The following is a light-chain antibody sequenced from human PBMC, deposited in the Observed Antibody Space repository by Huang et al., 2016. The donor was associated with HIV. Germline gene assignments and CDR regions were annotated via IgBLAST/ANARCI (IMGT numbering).Light chain of an antibody. CDR1: QSVSSNF. J-gene: IGKJ1*01. Sequence: EIVLTQSPGTLSLSPGERATLSCRASQSVSSNFLAWYQQKPGQAPRLLIYGASTRAPGIPNRFSGRGSGTDFTLTISRLEPEDFAVYYCQQYGRSPATFGQGTKVEVK. CDR2: GAS. CDR3: QQYGRSPAT. V-gene: IGKV3-20*01.